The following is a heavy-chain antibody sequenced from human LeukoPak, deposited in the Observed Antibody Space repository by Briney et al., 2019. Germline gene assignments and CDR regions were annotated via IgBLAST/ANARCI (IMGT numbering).Heavy chain of an antibody. CDR3: ARHGASGSYLYYFDY. J-gene: IGHJ4*02. CDR1: GGSISSYY. V-gene: IGHV4-59*08. D-gene: IGHD1-26*01. CDR2: IYYSGST. Sequence: SETLSLTCTVSGGSISSYYWSWIRQTPGQGLEWIGYIYYSGSTNYNPSLKSRVTISVDTSKNQFSLKLSSVTAADTAVYFCARHGASGSYLYYFDYWGQGTLVTVSS.